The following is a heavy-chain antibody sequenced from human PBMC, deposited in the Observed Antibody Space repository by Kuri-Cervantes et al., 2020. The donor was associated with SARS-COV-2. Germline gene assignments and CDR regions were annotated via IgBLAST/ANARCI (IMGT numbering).Heavy chain of an antibody. Sequence: ESLKISCAVYVGSFSGYYWSWIRQPPGKGLEWIGEINHSGSANYNPSLKSRVTILVDTSKNQFSLKLSSVTAADTAVYYCARGPRYCSSTSCYPLDAFDIWGQGTMVTVSS. CDR3: ARGPRYCSSTSCYPLDAFDI. CDR2: INHSGSA. V-gene: IGHV4-34*01. CDR1: VGSFSGYY. D-gene: IGHD2-2*01. J-gene: IGHJ3*02.